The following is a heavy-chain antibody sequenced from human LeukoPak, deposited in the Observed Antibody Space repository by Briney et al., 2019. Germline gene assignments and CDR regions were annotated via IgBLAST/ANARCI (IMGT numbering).Heavy chain of an antibody. J-gene: IGHJ4*02. CDR3: TRDPPSSGWSFDY. V-gene: IGHV3-33*01. D-gene: IGHD6-19*01. Sequence: LTGGSLRLSCAASGFTFSTHAMHWVRQAPAKGLEWVAMIWFDGKNTHYVDSVKGRFTISRDNSKNTVDLRMNSLRAEDTAVYYCTRDPPSSGWSFDYWGQGTLVTVSS. CDR2: IWFDGKNT. CDR1: GFTFSTHA.